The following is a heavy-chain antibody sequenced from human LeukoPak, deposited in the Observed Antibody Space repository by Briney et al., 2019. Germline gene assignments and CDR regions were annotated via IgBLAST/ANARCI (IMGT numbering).Heavy chain of an antibody. CDR3: ARVRWVGQQLVPLYYFDY. CDR2: FYYSGST. J-gene: IGHJ4*02. CDR1: GVSITSYY. D-gene: IGHD6-13*01. V-gene: IGHV4-59*01. Sequence: SSETLSLTCTVSGVSITSYYWSWIRQPPGKGLEWIGYFYYSGSTNYNPSLKSRVTISVDTSKNQFSLKLTSVTAADTAVYYCARVRWVGQQLVPLYYFDYWGQGTLVTVSS.